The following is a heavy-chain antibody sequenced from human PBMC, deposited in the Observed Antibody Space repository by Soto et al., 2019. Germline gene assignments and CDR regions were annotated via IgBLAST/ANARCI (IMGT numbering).Heavy chain of an antibody. D-gene: IGHD5-12*01. J-gene: IGHJ4*02. CDR3: HGYGY. CDR1: GFTVTINY. CDR2: IYSGGTI. Sequence: EVQVVESGGGLVQPGGSLRLSCAVSGFTVTINYMSWVRQAPGKGLEWVSVIYSGGTIYYADSVKGRFTISRDTSKNPLNRQMKRRRGDETAVYYRHGYGYWGQGTLVTVYS. V-gene: IGHV3-53*01.